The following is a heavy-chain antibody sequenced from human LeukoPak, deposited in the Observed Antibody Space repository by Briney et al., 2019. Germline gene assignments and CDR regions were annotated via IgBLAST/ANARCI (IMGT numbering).Heavy chain of an antibody. CDR1: GFTFSTYA. D-gene: IGHD3-10*01. Sequence: GGSLRLSCAASGFTFSTYAMHWVRQAPGEGLEWVAVISYDGSNKYYADSVKGRFTISRDNSKSTLYLQMISLRAEDTAVYYCARDHWVTMVRGVIPLYGLDVWGQGSTVTVSS. CDR2: ISYDGSNK. V-gene: IGHV3-30-3*01. CDR3: ARDHWVTMVRGVIPLYGLDV. J-gene: IGHJ6*02.